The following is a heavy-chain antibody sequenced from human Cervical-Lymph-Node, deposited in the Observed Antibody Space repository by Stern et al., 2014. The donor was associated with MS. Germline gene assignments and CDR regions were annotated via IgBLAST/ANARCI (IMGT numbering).Heavy chain of an antibody. J-gene: IGHJ4*02. CDR3: ATGGTWNSYYFDQ. V-gene: IGHV3-53*01. Sequence: EVQLVESGGGLLQPGGSLRLSCAASGFNVSSHYMSWVRQAPGQGLEWVSISYIDESTYYAECVKGRFTISRDNSKHTLFLQMNSLRAEDTAVYYCATGGTWNSYYFDQWGQGTLVTVSS. CDR2: SYIDEST. CDR1: GFNVSSHY. D-gene: IGHD1-7*01.